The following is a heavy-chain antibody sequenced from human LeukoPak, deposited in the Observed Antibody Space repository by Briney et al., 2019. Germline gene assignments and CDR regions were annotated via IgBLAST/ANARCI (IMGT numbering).Heavy chain of an antibody. D-gene: IGHD6-19*01. CDR3: ATEIGSGWFYDY. V-gene: IGHV5-51*01. CDR2: IYPGDSEV. CDR1: GYRFTSYW. J-gene: IGHJ4*02. Sequence: GESLKISCKASGYRFTSYWIGWVRQMPGKGLEWMGMIYPGDSEVRYGPAFQGQVTISADKSVNTAYLQWSSLKASDTAIYYCATEIGSGWFYDYWGQATLVTVSS.